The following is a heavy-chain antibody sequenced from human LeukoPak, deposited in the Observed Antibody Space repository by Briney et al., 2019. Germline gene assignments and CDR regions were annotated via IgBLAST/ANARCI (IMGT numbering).Heavy chain of an antibody. CDR3: ARKGNAFDF. V-gene: IGHV3-7*01. CDR2: IKLDVSET. J-gene: IGHJ3*01. Sequence: PGGSLRLSCVVSGFTFSSFWMTWVRQAPGKGLEWVANIKLDVSETYYVESVSGRFTISRDNTKNSLYLQMDSLRAEDTAVYYCARKGNAFDFWGQGTMVTVSS. CDR1: GFTFSSFW. D-gene: IGHD3-10*01.